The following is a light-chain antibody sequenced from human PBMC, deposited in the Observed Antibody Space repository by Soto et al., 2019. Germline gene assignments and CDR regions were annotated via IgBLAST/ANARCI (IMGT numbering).Light chain of an antibody. J-gene: IGKJ1*01. CDR1: QNINSW. Sequence: DIQMTQSPSTLSASVGDGVSITCRASQNINSWLAWYQQKPGKAPNLLIYKASSLESGVPSRFSGSGSGTEFTLTISSLQPDDFATYYCQQYKSYSPTFGQGTKVDIK. CDR3: QQYKSYSPT. CDR2: KAS. V-gene: IGKV1-5*03.